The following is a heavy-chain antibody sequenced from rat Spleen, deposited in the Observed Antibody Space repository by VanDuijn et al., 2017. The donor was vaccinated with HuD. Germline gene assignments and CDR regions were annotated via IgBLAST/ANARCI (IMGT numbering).Heavy chain of an antibody. Sequence: QVQLKESGPGLVQPSQTLSLTCTVSGFSLTSNSVHWVRQPPGKGLEWMGGIWGDGSTDYNSTPKSRLSISRDTSKSQVFLKTNILQTDDIAIYFCTRPLGAFAYWGQGTLVTVSS. CDR1: GFSLTSNS. CDR2: IWGDGST. D-gene: IGHD5-1*01. V-gene: IGHV2-1*01. J-gene: IGHJ3*01. CDR3: TRPLGAFAY.